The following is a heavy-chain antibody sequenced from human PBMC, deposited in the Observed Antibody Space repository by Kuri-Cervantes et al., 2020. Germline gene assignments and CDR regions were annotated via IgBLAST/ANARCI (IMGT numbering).Heavy chain of an antibody. V-gene: IGHV3-74*01. J-gene: IGHJ4*02. D-gene: IGHD3-10*01. CDR2: INSDGSST. CDR3: AKEPYYYNLFDY. Sequence: GGSLRLSCAASGFTFSSYWMHWVRQAPGKGLVWVSRINSDGSSTSYADSVKGRFTISRDNSKNTLYLQMNSLRAEDTAVYYCAKEPYYYNLFDYWGQGTLVTVSS. CDR1: GFTFSSYW.